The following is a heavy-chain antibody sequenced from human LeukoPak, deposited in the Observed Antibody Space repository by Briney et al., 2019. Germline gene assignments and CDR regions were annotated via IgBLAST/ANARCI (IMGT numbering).Heavy chain of an antibody. J-gene: IGHJ4*02. CDR1: GFIFSSYG. Sequence: PGGSLRLSCATSGFIFSSYGIHWVRQAPGKGLEWVAFIRYDGSDKYYADSVKGRFTISRDNSKNKVYLQMNSQRAEDTAVYYCAKDSNDYGDYNYFDFWGQGTLVTVSS. CDR3: AKDSNDYGDYNYFDF. CDR2: IRYDGSDK. V-gene: IGHV3-30*02. D-gene: IGHD4-17*01.